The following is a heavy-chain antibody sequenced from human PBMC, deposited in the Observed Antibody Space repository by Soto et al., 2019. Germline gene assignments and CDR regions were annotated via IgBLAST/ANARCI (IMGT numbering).Heavy chain of an antibody. Sequence: QVQLVQSGAEVKKPGSSVKVSCKASGGTFSSYTISWVRQAPGQGLEWMGRIIPILGIANYAQKFQGRVTITADKSTSTAYMELSSLRSEDTAVYYCTRDNSSSWYGHLYYCGQGTLVTVSS. D-gene: IGHD6-13*01. J-gene: IGHJ4*02. CDR2: IIPILGIA. V-gene: IGHV1-69*08. CDR1: GGTFSSYT. CDR3: TRDNSSSWYGHLYY.